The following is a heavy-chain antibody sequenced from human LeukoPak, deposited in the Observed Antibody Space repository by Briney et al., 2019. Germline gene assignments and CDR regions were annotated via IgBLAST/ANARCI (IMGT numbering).Heavy chain of an antibody. V-gene: IGHV4-39*01. Sequence: SSETLSLTCTVSGGSISSGSYYWGWIRQPPGKGLEWIGSIYYTGGTYYNPSLKSRVTISVDTSKNQCSLKLTSVTAADTGVYFCARQYDYWGQGTLVTVSS. CDR1: GGSISSGSYY. CDR2: IYYTGGT. J-gene: IGHJ4*02. CDR3: ARQYDY.